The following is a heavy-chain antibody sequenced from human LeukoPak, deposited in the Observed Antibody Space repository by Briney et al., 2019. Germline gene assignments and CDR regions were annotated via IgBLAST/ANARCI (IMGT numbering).Heavy chain of an antibody. J-gene: IGHJ5*02. CDR2: ISGSGGST. Sequence: GGSMRLSCAASGFTVSSYAMSWVRQAPGKGLGWVSAISGSGGSTYYADSVKGRFTISRDNSKNTLYLQMNSLRAEDTAVYYCSRVYFWSGYEGGTWFDPWGQGTLVTVSS. CDR1: GFTVSSYA. CDR3: SRVYFWSGYEGGTWFDP. D-gene: IGHD3-3*01. V-gene: IGHV3-23*01.